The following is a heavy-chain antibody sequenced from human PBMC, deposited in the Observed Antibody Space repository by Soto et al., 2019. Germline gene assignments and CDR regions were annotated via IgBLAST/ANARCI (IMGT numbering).Heavy chain of an antibody. V-gene: IGHV1-69*01. J-gene: IGHJ4*02. CDR2: NIPIFGTA. CDR3: ARGWGYDSTDYYYAY. Sequence: QVQLVQSGAEVRKPGSSVRVSCKASGGSFNRHTISWVRQAPGQGLEWMGGNIPIFGTANHAQKFQGRVTIIGDECTSTVYRELSSLRSDDTAIYYCARGWGYDSTDYYYAYWGQGTLVIVSS. D-gene: IGHD3-22*01. CDR1: GGSFNRHT.